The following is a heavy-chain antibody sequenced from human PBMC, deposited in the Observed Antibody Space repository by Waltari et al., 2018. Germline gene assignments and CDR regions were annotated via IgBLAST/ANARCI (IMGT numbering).Heavy chain of an antibody. CDR2: IWPDGSDR. CDR1: GFSFSSLY. Sequence: EVQLVESGGGLVQPGGSLRLACVASGFSFSSLYMTGLRQAPGKGLEWVANIWPDGSDRNHVDSVKGRFTISRDNAKNSLYLQMNSLRAEDTSVYYCARDLNWETYWGRGALVTVSS. D-gene: IGHD7-27*01. CDR3: ARDLNWETY. J-gene: IGHJ4*02. V-gene: IGHV3-7*01.